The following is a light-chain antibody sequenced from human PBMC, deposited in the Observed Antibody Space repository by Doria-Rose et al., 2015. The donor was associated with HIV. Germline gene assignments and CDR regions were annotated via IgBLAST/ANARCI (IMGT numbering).Light chain of an antibody. CDR2: AAS. CDR1: QSISSY. V-gene: IGKV1-39*01. J-gene: IGKJ1*01. CDR3: QETYSAPRT. Sequence: DIQMSQSPSSLSAAVGDTVAITCRASQSISSYLNWYQHKPGKAPKLLIYAASSLQSGVPSRFSGSGSGTDFTLTISTLQLEDFATYYCQETYSAPRTFGQGTRVEIE.